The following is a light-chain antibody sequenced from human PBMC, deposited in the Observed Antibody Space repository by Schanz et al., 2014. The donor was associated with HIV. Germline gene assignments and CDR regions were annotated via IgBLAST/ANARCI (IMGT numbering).Light chain of an antibody. V-gene: IGKV1-9*01. Sequence: DIQLSQSPSFLSASVGDRVTVTCRASQDISTYLAWYQQKPGKAPNLLIYAASTLHTGVPLRFSGSGSGTDFTLTINGLQPDDFATYYCQQTNSLPWTFGQGTRVEF. J-gene: IGKJ1*01. CDR2: AAS. CDR1: QDISTY. CDR3: QQTNSLPWT.